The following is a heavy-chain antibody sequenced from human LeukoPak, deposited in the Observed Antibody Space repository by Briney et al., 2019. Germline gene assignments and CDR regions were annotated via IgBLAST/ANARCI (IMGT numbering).Heavy chain of an antibody. V-gene: IGHV4-34*01. J-gene: IGHJ6*02. Sequence: PSETLSLTCAAYGGSFSGYYWSWIRQPPGKGLEWIGSIYYSGSTYYNPSLKSRVTITVDTSKNQFSLKLSSVTDADTAVYYCAKSMRIAVAGNSYGMDVWGQGTTVPVSS. D-gene: IGHD6-19*01. CDR3: AKSMRIAVAGNSYGMDV. CDR2: IYYSGST. CDR1: GGSFSGYY.